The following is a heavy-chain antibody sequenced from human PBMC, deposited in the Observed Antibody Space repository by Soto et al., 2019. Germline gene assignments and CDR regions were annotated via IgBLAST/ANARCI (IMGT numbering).Heavy chain of an antibody. CDR2: IIPIHGTT. CDR1: GGSLTSYP. CDR3: ARGWGLVS. J-gene: IGHJ4*02. D-gene: IGHD3-16*01. V-gene: IGHV1-69*01. Sequence: QMEQSGAEVRKPGSSVKVSCKPSGGSLTSYPMAWVRQAPGQGFEWMGGIIPIHGTTEYAQKFQGRVTITADESTNRATLERTCLTSEDTAVYYCARGWGLVSWGQGTLVTVSS.